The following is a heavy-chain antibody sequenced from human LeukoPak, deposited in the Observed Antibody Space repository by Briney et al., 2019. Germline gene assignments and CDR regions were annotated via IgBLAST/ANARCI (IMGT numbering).Heavy chain of an antibody. J-gene: IGHJ6*03. D-gene: IGHD3-10*01. CDR2: INTDGSSR. Sequence: GGSLRLSCAASGFTFSRYWMHWVRQAPGKGLVWVSRINTDGSSRSYADSVKGRFTISRDNAKNTVYLQMNSLRGEDTAVYYCAGGEDYKTGYYYMDVWGKGTTVTVSS. CDR3: AGGEDYKTGYYYMDV. CDR1: GFTFSRYW. V-gene: IGHV3-74*01.